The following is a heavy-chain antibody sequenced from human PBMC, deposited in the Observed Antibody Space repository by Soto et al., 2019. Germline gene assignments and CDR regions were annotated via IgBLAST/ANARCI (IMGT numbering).Heavy chain of an antibody. CDR1: GFTFSSYT. CDR3: AKEGTRVAAAAPGYYYYYGMDV. CDR2: ISYDGSNK. J-gene: IGHJ6*02. Sequence: HVRLVESGGGVVQPERSLRLSCAASGFTFSSYTMHWVRQAPGKGLEWVAVISYDGSNKYYADSVKGRFTISRDNSKNTLYLQMNSLRAEDTAVYYCAKEGTRVAAAAPGYYYYYGMDVWGQGTTVTVSS. D-gene: IGHD6-13*01. V-gene: IGHV3-30*04.